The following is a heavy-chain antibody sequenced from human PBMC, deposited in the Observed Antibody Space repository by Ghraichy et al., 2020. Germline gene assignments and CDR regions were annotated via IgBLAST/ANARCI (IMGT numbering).Heavy chain of an antibody. D-gene: IGHD2-15*01. CDR2: IKQDGSDK. Sequence: GGSLRLSCVASGFILSNYWMSWVRQAPGKGPEWVANIKQDGSDKYYVDSVKGRFTISRDNARNSLYLQMNSLRAEDTAVYYCAREMRSSCYIRGQGTLVTVSS. V-gene: IGHV3-7*01. J-gene: IGHJ4*02. CDR1: GFILSNYW. CDR3: AREMRSSCYI.